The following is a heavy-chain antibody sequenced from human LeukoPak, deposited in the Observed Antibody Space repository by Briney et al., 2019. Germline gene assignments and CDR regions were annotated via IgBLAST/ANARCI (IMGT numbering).Heavy chain of an antibody. V-gene: IGHV3-64*01. Sequence: GGSLRLSCAASGFTFSSYAMHWVRQAPGKGLEYVSAISSNGGSTYYANSVKGRFTISRDNSKNTLYLQMGSLRAEDMAVYYCARDMVRGVIGNYYHYYMDVWGKGTTVTVSS. CDR3: ARDMVRGVIGNYYHYYMDV. J-gene: IGHJ6*03. D-gene: IGHD3-10*01. CDR1: GFTFSSYA. CDR2: ISSNGGST.